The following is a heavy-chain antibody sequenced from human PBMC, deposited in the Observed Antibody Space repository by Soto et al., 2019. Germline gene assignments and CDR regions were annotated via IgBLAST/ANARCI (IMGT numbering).Heavy chain of an antibody. J-gene: IGHJ4*02. V-gene: IGHV3-21*01. CDR1: GFTFSSYS. Sequence: GGSLRLSCAASGFTFSSYSMNWVRQAPGKGLEWVSSISSSSSYIYYADSVKGRFTISRDNAKNSLYLQMNSLRAEDTAVYYCARDPAATYYDFWSGYSTGYFDYWGQGTLVTVSS. CDR2: ISSSSSYI. D-gene: IGHD3-3*01. CDR3: ARDPAATYYDFWSGYSTGYFDY.